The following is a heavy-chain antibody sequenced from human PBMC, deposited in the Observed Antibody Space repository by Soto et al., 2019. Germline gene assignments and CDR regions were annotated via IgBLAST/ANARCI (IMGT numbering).Heavy chain of an antibody. Sequence: SETLSLTCAVYGGSFSGYYWSWIRQPPGKGLEWIGEINHSGSTNYNPSLKSRVTISVDTSKNQFSLKLSSVTAADTAVYYCARGGGGGYDFDYWGQGTLVTVSS. CDR1: GGSFSGYY. CDR3: ARGGGGGYDFDY. CDR2: INHSGST. J-gene: IGHJ4*02. D-gene: IGHD5-12*01. V-gene: IGHV4-34*01.